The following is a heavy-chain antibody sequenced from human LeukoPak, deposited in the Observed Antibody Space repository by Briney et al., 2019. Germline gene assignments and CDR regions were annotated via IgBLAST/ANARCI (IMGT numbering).Heavy chain of an antibody. CDR1: GYTFTGYY. D-gene: IGHD1-26*01. V-gene: IGHV1-2*02. J-gene: IGHJ2*01. CDR2: INPNSGGT. CDR3: ARDGQWEPDWYFDL. Sequence: GASVKVSCKASGYTFTGYYMHWVRQAPGQGLEWMGWINPNSGGTNYAQKLQGRVTMTTDTSTSTAYMELRSLRSDDTAVYYCARDGQWEPDWYFDLWGRGTLVTVSS.